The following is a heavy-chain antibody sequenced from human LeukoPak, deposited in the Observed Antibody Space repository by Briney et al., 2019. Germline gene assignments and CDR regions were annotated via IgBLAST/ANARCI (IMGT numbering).Heavy chain of an antibody. Sequence: SETLSLTCTVSGGSISSSSYYWGWIRQPPGKGREWIVSIYYSRSTYCNPALKSRVTISVDTSKNQFSLKLSPVTAADTAVYYCARTVGDAFDIWGQGTMVTVSS. V-gene: IGHV4-39*07. CDR1: GGSISSSSYY. CDR2: IYYSRST. CDR3: ARTVGDAFDI. J-gene: IGHJ3*02. D-gene: IGHD3-16*01.